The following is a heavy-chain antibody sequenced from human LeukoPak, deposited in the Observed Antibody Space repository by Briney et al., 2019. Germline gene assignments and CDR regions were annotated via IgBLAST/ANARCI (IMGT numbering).Heavy chain of an antibody. CDR3: AKDAPGYSSGWFWVDY. V-gene: IGHV3-33*06. D-gene: IGHD6-19*01. Sequence: PGRSLRLSCAASGFTFSNYGMHWVRQAPGKGLEWVAVIWSDGSNKHYADSARGRFTISRDNSKNTLYLQMNSLRAEDTAVYYCAKDAPGYSSGWFWVDYWGQGTLVTVSS. CDR1: GFTFSNYG. J-gene: IGHJ4*02. CDR2: IWSDGSNK.